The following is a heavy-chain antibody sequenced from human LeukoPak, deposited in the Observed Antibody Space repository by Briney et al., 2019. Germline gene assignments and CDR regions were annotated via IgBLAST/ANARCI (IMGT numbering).Heavy chain of an antibody. CDR1: GGSINSGDYY. CDR3: ARGPDSSGYYYFDY. Sequence: PSQTLSLTCTVSGGSINSGDYYWSWIRQPPAKGLEWIGYIYHSGSTHFNPSLKSRVTISVDTSKNQFSLKLSSVTAADTAVYFCARGPDSSGYYYFDYWGQGTLVTVSS. CDR2: IYHSGST. J-gene: IGHJ4*02. D-gene: IGHD3-22*01. V-gene: IGHV4-30-4*01.